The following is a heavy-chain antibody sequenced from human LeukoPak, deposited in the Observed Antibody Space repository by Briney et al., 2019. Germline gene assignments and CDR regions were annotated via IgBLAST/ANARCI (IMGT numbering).Heavy chain of an antibody. Sequence: PGGSLRLSCAASGFSLSGYGMHWVRQVPGKGLEWVAFIRYDGSTKFYTDSVKGRFAISRDNAKNSLYLQMNSLRAEDTAVYYCARSDCSSTSCLSNYYGMDVWGQGTTVTVSS. D-gene: IGHD2-2*01. CDR2: IRYDGSTK. J-gene: IGHJ6*02. CDR3: ARSDCSSTSCLSNYYGMDV. CDR1: GFSLSGYG. V-gene: IGHV3-30*02.